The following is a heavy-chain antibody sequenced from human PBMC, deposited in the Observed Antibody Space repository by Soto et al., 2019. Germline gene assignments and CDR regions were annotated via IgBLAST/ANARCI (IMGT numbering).Heavy chain of an antibody. V-gene: IGHV4-30-4*01. CDR2: IYYSWTT. D-gene: IGHD3-22*01. CDR3: VREIVDSFDIRGYPDH. Sequence: PSETLSLTCSVSGGSLNSYTKNLSWIRHTPSRGLEWIGYIYYSWTTYYNPSLKSRVTISIETPKNQFSLRLTSVVAADTAVYYCVREIVDSFDIRGYPDHWGQGPLVT. J-gene: IGHJ4*02. CDR1: GGSLNSYTKN.